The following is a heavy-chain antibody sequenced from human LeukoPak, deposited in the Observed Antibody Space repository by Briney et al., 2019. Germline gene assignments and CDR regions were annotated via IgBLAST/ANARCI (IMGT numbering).Heavy chain of an antibody. CDR3: ATPRNWGAYYYGMDV. V-gene: IGHV3-48*04. J-gene: IGHJ6*02. CDR1: GFTFSSYS. D-gene: IGHD7-27*01. Sequence: PGGSLRLSCAASGFTFSSYSMNWVRQAPGKGLEWVSYISSSSSTIYYADSVKGRFTISRDNAKNSLYLQMNSLRAEDTAVYYCATPRNWGAYYYGMDVWGQGTTVTVSS. CDR2: ISSSSSTI.